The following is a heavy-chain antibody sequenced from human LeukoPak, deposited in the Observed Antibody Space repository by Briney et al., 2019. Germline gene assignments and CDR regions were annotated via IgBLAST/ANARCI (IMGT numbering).Heavy chain of an antibody. CDR3: ARAGAVAGTRWYFDL. V-gene: IGHV3-7*04. Sequence: GGSLRLSCAASGFTFNSYAMSWARQAPGKGLEWVANIQPDGSEKNYVDSVKGRFTISRDNAKNLLSLQMNSLRAEDTAVYYCARAGAVAGTRWYFDLWGRGTLVSVSS. CDR1: GFTFNSYA. J-gene: IGHJ2*01. D-gene: IGHD6-19*01. CDR2: IQPDGSEK.